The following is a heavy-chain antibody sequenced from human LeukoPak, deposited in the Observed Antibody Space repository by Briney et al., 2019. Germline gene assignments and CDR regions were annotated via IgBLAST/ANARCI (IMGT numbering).Heavy chain of an antibody. CDR3: ARERYSSSWYNPNPLNVVIAPPLQH. V-gene: IGHV3-7*01. J-gene: IGHJ1*01. Sequence: GGSLRLSCAASGFTFSSYWMSWVRQAPGKGLEWVANIKQDGSEKYYVDSVKGRFTISRDNAKNSLYLQMNSLRAEDTAVYYCARERYSSSWYNPNPLNVVIAPPLQHWGQGTLVTVSS. CDR1: GFTFSSYW. D-gene: IGHD6-13*01. CDR2: IKQDGSEK.